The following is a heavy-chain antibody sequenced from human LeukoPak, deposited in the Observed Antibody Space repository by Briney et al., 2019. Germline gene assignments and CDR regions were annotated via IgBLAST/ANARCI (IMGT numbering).Heavy chain of an antibody. CDR2: VSSDGNTT. CDR3: VRSGYYFDSSGYYMADY. Sequence: GGSLRLSCAASGFSFRSYWMHWVRQLPGKGLVWVSRVSSDGNTTGYADSVKGRFTISRDNAKNTLFLQMYSLRAEDTAVYYCVRSGYYFDSSGYYMADYWGQGTLVTVSS. J-gene: IGHJ4*02. D-gene: IGHD3-22*01. V-gene: IGHV3-74*01. CDR1: GFSFRSYW.